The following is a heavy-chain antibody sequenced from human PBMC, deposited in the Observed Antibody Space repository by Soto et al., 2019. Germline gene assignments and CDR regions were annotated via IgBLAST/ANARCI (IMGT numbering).Heavy chain of an antibody. CDR1: GFTLRSYW. V-gene: IGHV3-74*01. Sequence: PGGSLRLSCAATGFTLRSYWMHWVRQAPGEGLVWVSRINGDGSDTSYADSVKGRFTISRDNAKNTLYLQMNSLRAEDTAVYYCARDPGTGYYDSSGYYYDWGQGTLVTVSS. D-gene: IGHD3-22*01. CDR2: INGDGSDT. CDR3: ARDPGTGYYDSSGYYYD. J-gene: IGHJ4*02.